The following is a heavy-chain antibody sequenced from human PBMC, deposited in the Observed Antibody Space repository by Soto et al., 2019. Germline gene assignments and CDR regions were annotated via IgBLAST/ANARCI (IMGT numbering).Heavy chain of an antibody. Sequence: EVQLVETGGGLIQPGGSLTLSCAASGMIVSIIYMSWVRQAPGKGLEWVAIIYSGGATHYAGSVKGRFTISRDSSKNTVSLQMNTLRVEDTAIYYCARVAFRGQFGDLSNFDPWRQGTLVTVSS. CDR3: ARVAFRGQFGDLSNFDP. CDR1: GMIVSIIY. CDR2: IYSGGAT. J-gene: IGHJ5*02. D-gene: IGHD3-10*01. V-gene: IGHV3-53*02.